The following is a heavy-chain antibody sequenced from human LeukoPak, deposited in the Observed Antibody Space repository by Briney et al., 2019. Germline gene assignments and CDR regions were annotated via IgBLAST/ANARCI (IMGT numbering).Heavy chain of an antibody. J-gene: IGHJ4*02. V-gene: IGHV4-59*08. D-gene: IGHD5-12*01. CDR3: VRHSLRLTDSNFDY. CDR2: VHDGGRT. Sequence: SETLSLTCTVSGGSISSYHWSWIRQPPGKGLEWIGFVHDGGRTKYNPSLKSRLTISVDTSKNQFSLKLSSVTAADTAVYYRVRHSLRLTDSNFDYWGPGELVTVSS. CDR1: GGSISSYH.